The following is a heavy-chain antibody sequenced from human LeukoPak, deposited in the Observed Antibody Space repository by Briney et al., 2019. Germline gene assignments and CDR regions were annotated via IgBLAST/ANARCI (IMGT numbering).Heavy chain of an antibody. CDR3: ARHRSTVADAFDI. CDR1: GYSFTSYW. CDR2: IYPGDSDT. Sequence: GESLKISCKGSGYSFTSYWIGWVRQMPGKGPEWMGIIYPGDSDTRYSPSFQGQVTISADKSIRNAYPQWSSLKASDTAMYYCARHRSTVADAFDIWGQGTMVTVSS. D-gene: IGHD4-23*01. V-gene: IGHV5-51*01. J-gene: IGHJ3*02.